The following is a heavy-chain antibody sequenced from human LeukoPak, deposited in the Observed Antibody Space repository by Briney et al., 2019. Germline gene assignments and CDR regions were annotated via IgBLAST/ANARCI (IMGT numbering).Heavy chain of an antibody. CDR2: ILNDGSNT. J-gene: IGHJ4*02. D-gene: IGHD6-13*01. CDR3: ARDPSGSSSWVRFDY. V-gene: IGHV3-33*07. Sequence: GGSLRLSCAASGFTFRNFVMYWVRQAPGKGLEWVAGILNDGSNTDYPDSVKGRFTISRDNSKNTLYLQMNSLRVEDTAVYYCARDPSGSSSWVRFDYWGQGTLVTVSS. CDR1: GFTFRNFV.